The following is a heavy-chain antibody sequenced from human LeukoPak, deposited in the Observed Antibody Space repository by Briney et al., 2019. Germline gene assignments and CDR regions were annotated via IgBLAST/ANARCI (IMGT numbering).Heavy chain of an antibody. J-gene: IGHJ1*01. D-gene: IGHD3-10*01. CDR2: IIPMFGTP. CDR1: GGTFSSYA. Sequence: GASVKVSCKASGGTFSSYAISWVRQAPGQGLEWMGGIIPMFGTPNYAQKFQGRATITADESTNTVYMELSSLRFEDTAVYYCARGAFGFGELFGHWGQGTLVTVSS. V-gene: IGHV1-69*01. CDR3: ARGAFGFGELFGH.